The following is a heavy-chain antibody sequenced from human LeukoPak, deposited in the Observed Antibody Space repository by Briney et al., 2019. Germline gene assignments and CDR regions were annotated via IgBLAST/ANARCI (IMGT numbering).Heavy chain of an antibody. V-gene: IGHV5-51*01. CDR2: IYPHDYDT. Sequence: GESLKISCKASGYSFSSYWIAWVRQTPGKGLEWMGVIYPHDYDTRYSPSFQGQVTISADRSTTTAYLQWSSLKASDTAMYYCARPHTGSSWGYFDLWGQGSLVIVSS. CDR1: GYSFSSYW. CDR3: ARPHTGSSWGYFDL. J-gene: IGHJ4*02. D-gene: IGHD6-13*01.